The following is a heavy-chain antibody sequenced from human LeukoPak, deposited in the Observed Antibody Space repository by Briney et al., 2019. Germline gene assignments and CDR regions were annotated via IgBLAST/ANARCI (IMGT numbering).Heavy chain of an antibody. Sequence: GASVKVSCRTSGYTFSNYYVHWVRQAPGQGPEWMGWINPKSGGTDYAQRFQGRVTMTRDTSISTAYMELSGLRSDDTAVYYCARDGVYSTNFDAFDIWGQGTMVTVSS. CDR2: INPKSGGT. V-gene: IGHV1-2*02. J-gene: IGHJ3*02. CDR1: GYTFSNYY. CDR3: ARDGVYSTNFDAFDI. D-gene: IGHD6-13*01.